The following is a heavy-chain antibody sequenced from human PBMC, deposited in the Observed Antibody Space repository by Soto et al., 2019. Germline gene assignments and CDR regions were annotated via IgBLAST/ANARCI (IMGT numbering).Heavy chain of an antibody. D-gene: IGHD2-15*01. Sequence: ASVKVSCKASGYTFTSYGISWVRQAPGQGLEWMGWISAYNGNTNYAQKLQGRVTMTTDTSTSTAYMELRSLRSDGTAVYYCARDRGPVVVVAATRMGFDYWGQGTLVTVSS. CDR2: ISAYNGNT. CDR3: ARDRGPVVVVAATRMGFDY. CDR1: GYTFTSYG. V-gene: IGHV1-18*01. J-gene: IGHJ4*02.